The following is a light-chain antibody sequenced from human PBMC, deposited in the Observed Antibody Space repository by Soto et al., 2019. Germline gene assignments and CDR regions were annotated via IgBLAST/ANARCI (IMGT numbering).Light chain of an antibody. CDR2: GAS. J-gene: IGKJ1*01. Sequence: DILLTQSPDSLSSSPGDRATLSCRASQSISSTFVAWYQQKPGEAPRLLIYGASSTATGIPERFSGSGSGTDFTLTISRLEPEDFAVYYCQQYASSLTFGQGPKVEIK. CDR1: QSISSTF. V-gene: IGKV3-20*01. CDR3: QQYASSLT.